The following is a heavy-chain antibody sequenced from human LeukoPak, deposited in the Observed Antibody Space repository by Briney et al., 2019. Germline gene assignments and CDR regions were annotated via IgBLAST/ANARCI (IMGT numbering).Heavy chain of an antibody. V-gene: IGHV3-53*01. CDR1: GFTVSSNY. CDR3: ARVFGAASYYYYMDV. Sequence: PGGSLRLSCAASGFTVSSNYMSWVRQAPGKGLEWVSVIYSGGSIYYADSVKGRFTISRDNSKNTLYLQMNSLRAEDTAVYYCARVFGAASYYYYMDVWGKGTTVTVSS. CDR2: IYSGGSI. J-gene: IGHJ6*03. D-gene: IGHD3-3*01.